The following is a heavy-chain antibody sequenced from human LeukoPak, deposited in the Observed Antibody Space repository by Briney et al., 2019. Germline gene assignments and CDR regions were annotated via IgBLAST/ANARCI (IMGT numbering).Heavy chain of an antibody. Sequence: PGGSLRLSCVAPGLTLSNYWMSWVRQAPGKGLEWVSAISGSGGSTYYADSVKGRFTISRDNSKNTLYLQMNSLRAEDTAVYYCAKTPGQWLERADYWGQGTLVTVSS. J-gene: IGHJ4*02. CDR3: AKTPGQWLERADY. CDR1: GLTLSNYW. CDR2: ISGSGGST. D-gene: IGHD6-19*01. V-gene: IGHV3-23*01.